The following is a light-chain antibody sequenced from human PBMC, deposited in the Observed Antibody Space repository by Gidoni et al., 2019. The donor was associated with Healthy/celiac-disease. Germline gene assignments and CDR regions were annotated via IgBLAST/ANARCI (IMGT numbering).Light chain of an antibody. CDR2: GAS. V-gene: IGKV3-20*01. CDR1: QSVSSSY. Sequence: EIVLTQSPGTLSLSPGERATLSCRASQSVSSSYLPCYQQKPGHAPRRLLYGASSRATGIPDRFSGSGSATDFTLTISRLEPEDFAVYYWQQYGSSRTFGQGTKVEIK. J-gene: IGKJ1*01. CDR3: QQYGSSRT.